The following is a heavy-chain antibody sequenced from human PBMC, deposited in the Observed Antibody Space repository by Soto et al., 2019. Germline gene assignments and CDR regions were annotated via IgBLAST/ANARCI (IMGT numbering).Heavy chain of an antibody. J-gene: IGHJ4*02. V-gene: IGHV3-53*02. D-gene: IGHD6-13*01. CDR1: GFAVSSNH. CDR2: LYSGGST. CDR3: ARGYSRAFDY. Sequence: EMQVVETGGGLIQPGGSLRLSCAASGFAVSSNHMSWVRQAPGKGLEWVSILYSGGSTYYADSVNGRFTISRDNSKNTLYFEMNNLRADDTAVYYCARGYSRAFDYWGQGILVTVSS.